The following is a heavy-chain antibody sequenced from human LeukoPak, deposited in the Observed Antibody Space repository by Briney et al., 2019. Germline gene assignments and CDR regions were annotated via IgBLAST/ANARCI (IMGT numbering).Heavy chain of an antibody. J-gene: IGHJ4*02. CDR3: ARGHDNTGYNYFDY. CDR1: GYTFSDYY. D-gene: IGHD3-9*01. V-gene: IGHV1-2*02. CDR2: INPYSGGT. Sequence: ASVKVSCKASGYTFSDYYIHWVRQAPGQGLERMGWINPYSGGTNYAQKFQGRVTMTRDTSIATTYMDMSSLMSDDTAVYYCARGHDNTGYNYFDYWGQGTLVTVSS.